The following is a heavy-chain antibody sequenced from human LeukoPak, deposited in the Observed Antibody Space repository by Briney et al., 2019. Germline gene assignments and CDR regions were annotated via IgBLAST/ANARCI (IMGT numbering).Heavy chain of an antibody. Sequence: GGSLRLSCAASGFTFSSYGIHWVRQAPGKGLEWVAFIRYDGSSKYYADSVKGRFTISRDNSKNTLYLQMNTLRAEDTAVYYCAKVLNYYYYMDVWGKGTTVTISS. V-gene: IGHV3-30*02. CDR2: IRYDGSSK. J-gene: IGHJ6*03. CDR3: AKVLNYYYYMDV. CDR1: GFTFSSYG.